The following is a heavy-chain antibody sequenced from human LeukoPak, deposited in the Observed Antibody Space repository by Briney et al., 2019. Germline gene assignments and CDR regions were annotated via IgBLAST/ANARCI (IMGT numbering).Heavy chain of an antibody. V-gene: IGHV3-30-3*01. CDR3: ARGRNVVATSGYFDY. J-gene: IGHJ4*02. CDR2: ISYEGDNK. D-gene: IGHD5-12*01. Sequence: GGSLRLSCAASGFTFSSYAMHWVRRAPGKGLEWVATISYEGDNKYYADSLKGRFTISRDNSENTLYLQMNSLRGEDTAVYFCARGRNVVATSGYFDYWGQGTLVTVSS. CDR1: GFTFSSYA.